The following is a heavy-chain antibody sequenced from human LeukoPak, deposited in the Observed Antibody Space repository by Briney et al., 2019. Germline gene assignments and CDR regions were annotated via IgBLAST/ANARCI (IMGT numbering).Heavy chain of an antibody. Sequence: GGSLRLSCAASGVTFSYYWMMWLRQAPGKGLEWLANINQDGSEIYYVDSVKGRFTISRDNGKNSLYLQINSLRADDTAVYYCARGQGSMIVVRITNWYFDLWGRGTLVTVSS. V-gene: IGHV3-7*01. J-gene: IGHJ2*01. D-gene: IGHD3-22*01. CDR1: GVTFSYYW. CDR3: ARGQGSMIVVRITNWYFDL. CDR2: INQDGSEI.